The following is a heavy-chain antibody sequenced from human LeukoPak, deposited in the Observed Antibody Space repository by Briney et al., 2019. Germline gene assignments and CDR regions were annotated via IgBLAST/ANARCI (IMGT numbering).Heavy chain of an antibody. CDR3: ARFIAAASFSVYYGMDV. CDR1: GYTFTSYG. CDR2: ISAYNGNT. D-gene: IGHD6-13*01. Sequence: ASVKVSCKASGYTFTSYGISWVRQAPGQGLEWMGWISAYNGNTNYAQKLQGRVTMTIDTSTSTAYMELRSLRSDDTAVYYCARFIAAASFSVYYGMDVWGQGTTVTVSS. V-gene: IGHV1-18*01. J-gene: IGHJ6*02.